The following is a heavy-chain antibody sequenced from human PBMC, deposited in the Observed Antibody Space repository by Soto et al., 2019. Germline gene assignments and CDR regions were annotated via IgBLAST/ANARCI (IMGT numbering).Heavy chain of an antibody. Sequence: GGSLRLSCVASGFTFSDYYMSWIRQAPGKGLEWVSYISSSGSTIYYADSVKGRFTISRDNAKNSLYLQMNSLRAEDTAVYYCASTYGDYAYYYYMDVWGKGTTVTVSS. CDR2: ISSSGSTI. CDR1: GFTFSDYY. D-gene: IGHD4-17*01. CDR3: ASTYGDYAYYYYMDV. J-gene: IGHJ6*03. V-gene: IGHV3-11*01.